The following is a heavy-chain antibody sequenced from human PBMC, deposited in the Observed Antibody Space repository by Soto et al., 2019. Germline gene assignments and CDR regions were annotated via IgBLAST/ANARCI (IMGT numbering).Heavy chain of an antibody. D-gene: IGHD7-27*01. CDR3: ASYTGDPDYYYGMDV. J-gene: IGHJ6*02. CDR1: GGSFSGYY. CDR2: INHSGST. V-gene: IGHV4-34*01. Sequence: QVQLQQWGAGLLKPSETLSLTCAVYGGSFSGYYWSWIRQPPGKGLEWIGEINHSGSTNYSPSLKSRVTISVDTSKNQFSLKLSSVTAADTAVYYCASYTGDPDYYYGMDVWGQGTTVTVSS.